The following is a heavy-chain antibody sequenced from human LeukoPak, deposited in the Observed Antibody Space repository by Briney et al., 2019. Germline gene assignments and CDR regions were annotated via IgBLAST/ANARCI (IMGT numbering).Heavy chain of an antibody. D-gene: IGHD3-9*01. V-gene: IGHV4-39*07. CDR3: ARSTILTGYWDWFDP. CDR2: IYYSGST. CDR1: GGSISSSSYY. Sequence: SGTLSLTCAVSGGSISSSSYYWGWIRQPPGKGLEWIGSIYYSGSTYYNPSLKSRVTISVDTSKNQFSLKLSSVTAADTAVYYCARSTILTGYWDWFDPWGQGTLVTVSS. J-gene: IGHJ5*02.